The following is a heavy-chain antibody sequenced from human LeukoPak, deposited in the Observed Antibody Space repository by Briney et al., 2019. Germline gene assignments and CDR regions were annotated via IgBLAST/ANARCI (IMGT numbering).Heavy chain of an antibody. D-gene: IGHD6-19*01. Sequence: GRSLRLSCAASGFTFRSYAMHWVRQAPGKGLEWVAVISYDGSNKYYADSVKGRFTISRDNSKNTLYLQMNSLRAEDTAVYYCARASSGNAFDIWGQGTMVTVSS. CDR2: ISYDGSNK. CDR3: ARASSGNAFDI. CDR1: GFTFRSYA. V-gene: IGHV3-30-3*01. J-gene: IGHJ3*02.